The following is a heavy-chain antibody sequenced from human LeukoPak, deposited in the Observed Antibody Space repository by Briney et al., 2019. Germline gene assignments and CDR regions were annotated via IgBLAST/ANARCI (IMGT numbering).Heavy chain of an antibody. Sequence: GASVTVSCKASGYTFTSYGISWVRQAPGQGLEWMGWISAYNGNTNYAQKLQGRVTMTTDTSTSTAYMELRSLRSDDTAVYYCARESDCSSTSCYADYYYYGMDVWGQGTTVTVSS. J-gene: IGHJ6*02. D-gene: IGHD2-2*01. V-gene: IGHV1-18*01. CDR1: GYTFTSYG. CDR2: ISAYNGNT. CDR3: ARESDCSSTSCYADYYYYGMDV.